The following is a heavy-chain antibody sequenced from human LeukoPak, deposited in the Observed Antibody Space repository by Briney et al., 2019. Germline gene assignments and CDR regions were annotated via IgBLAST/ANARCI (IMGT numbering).Heavy chain of an antibody. CDR2: TYYTSKWYN. J-gene: IGHJ3*02. CDR1: GDSVSSKSAT. CDR3: ATHTWSSRDAFDI. Sequence: SQTLSLTCAISGDSVSSKSATWNWIRQSPSRGLEWLGRTYYTSKWYNDYAASVKSRITINPDTSKNQFSLQLNSVTPEDTAVYYCATHTWSSRDAFDIWGQGTMVTVSS. D-gene: IGHD3-3*01. V-gene: IGHV6-1*01.